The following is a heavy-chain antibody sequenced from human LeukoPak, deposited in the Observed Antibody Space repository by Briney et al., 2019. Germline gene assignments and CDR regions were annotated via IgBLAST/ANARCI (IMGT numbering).Heavy chain of an antibody. CDR2: IYPGDSDT. D-gene: IGHD1-26*01. Sequence: GESLKISCKGSGYSFTSYWIGWVRQMPGKGLEWMGIIYPGDSDTRYSPSFQGQVTISADKSISTAYLQWSSLKASDTAMYYCARFEYSGSYRGDAFDIWGQGTMVTVSS. CDR3: ARFEYSGSYRGDAFDI. J-gene: IGHJ3*02. CDR1: GYSFTSYW. V-gene: IGHV5-51*01.